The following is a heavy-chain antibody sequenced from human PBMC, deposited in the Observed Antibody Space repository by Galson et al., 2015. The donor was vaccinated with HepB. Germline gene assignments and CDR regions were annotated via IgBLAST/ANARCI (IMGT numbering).Heavy chain of an antibody. J-gene: IGHJ4*02. CDR2: ISGSTGST. CDR3: AKDLRVYGLGSYNDY. V-gene: IGHV3-23*01. Sequence: SLRLSCAASGFTFSSFAMSWVRQAPGKGLEWVSVISGSTGSTYYADSVKGRFTISRDNSKNTLYLQMNSLRAEDTAVYYCAKDLRVYGLGSYNDYWGQGTLVTVSS. D-gene: IGHD3-10*01. CDR1: GFTFSSFA.